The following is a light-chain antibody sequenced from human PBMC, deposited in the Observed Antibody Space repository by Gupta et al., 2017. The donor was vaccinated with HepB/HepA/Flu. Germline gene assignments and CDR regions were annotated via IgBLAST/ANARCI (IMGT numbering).Light chain of an antibody. CDR1: QSISSW. J-gene: IGKJ1*01. V-gene: IGKV1-5*03. CDR2: KAS. CDR3: QQYNSYPWT. Sequence: DIQMTQSPSTLSASVGDRVTITCPASQSISSWLAWYQQKPGKAPKLLIYKASSLESGVPSMFSGSGSGTEFTLTISSLQPDDFATYYCQQYNSYPWTFGQGTKVEIK.